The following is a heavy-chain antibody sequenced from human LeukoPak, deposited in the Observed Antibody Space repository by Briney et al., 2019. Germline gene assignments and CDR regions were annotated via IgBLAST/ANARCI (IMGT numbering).Heavy chain of an antibody. CDR2: IYHSWIT. Sequence: PSETLSLTCTVSGSGYSISGGYYWGWIRQPPGKGLECIGSIYHSWITYYHPSLKSRAPISVDTSKNQFSLKLKSVTAADTAVYYCAGQFDSSGSYFYWGQGTLVTVSS. J-gene: IGHJ4*02. D-gene: IGHD3-22*01. CDR3: AGQFDSSGSYFY. V-gene: IGHV4-38-2*02. CDR1: GSGYSISGGYY.